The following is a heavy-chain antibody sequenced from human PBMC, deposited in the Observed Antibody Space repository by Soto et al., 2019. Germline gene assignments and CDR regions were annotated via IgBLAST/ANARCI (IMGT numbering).Heavy chain of an antibody. CDR2: TYYRSKWIH. Sequence: SETLSLTCYISWDSVSSSSAAWNGISQSPSRGLEWLGRTYYRSKWIHEYTVSMESRITINPDTSKNQFSLHIYSVTPEDTAVYYCAGVVWFRGMDVWGQGTPVTVS. D-gene: IGHD3-16*01. CDR1: WDSVSSSSAA. J-gene: IGHJ6*02. CDR3: AGVVWFRGMDV. V-gene: IGHV6-1*01.